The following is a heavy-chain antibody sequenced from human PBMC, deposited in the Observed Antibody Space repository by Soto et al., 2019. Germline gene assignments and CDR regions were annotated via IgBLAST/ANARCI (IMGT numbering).Heavy chain of an antibody. J-gene: IGHJ4*02. D-gene: IGHD3-22*01. CDR3: ARGPSHYYDSSGYYRY. Sequence: SETLSLTCTVSGGSISSYYWSWIRQPPGKGLEWIGYIYYSGSTNYNPSLKSRVTISVDTSKNQFSLKLSSVTAADTAVYYCARGPSHYYDSSGYYRYWGQGTLVTVSS. CDR1: GGSISSYY. V-gene: IGHV4-59*01. CDR2: IYYSGST.